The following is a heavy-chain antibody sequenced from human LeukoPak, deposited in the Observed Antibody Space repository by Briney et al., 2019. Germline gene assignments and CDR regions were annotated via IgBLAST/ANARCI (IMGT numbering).Heavy chain of an antibody. D-gene: IGHD6-19*01. CDR2: VSGSGGSR. CDR1: AFTFSTYA. V-gene: IGHV3-23*01. J-gene: IGHJ4*02. CDR3: ATLWDPVAGTTQPLL. Sequence: PGGSLRLSCAASAFTFSTYAMSWVRQAPGKGLEWVSAVSGSGGSRYYADSVKGRFTISRDNSKNTLYLQMNSLRAEDTAVYYCATLWDPVAGTTQPLLWGQGTLVTVSS.